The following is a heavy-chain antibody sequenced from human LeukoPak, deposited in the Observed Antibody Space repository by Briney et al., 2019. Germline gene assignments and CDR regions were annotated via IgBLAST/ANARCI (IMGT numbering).Heavy chain of an antibody. CDR3: ARDLRDTIFGVVEDGMDV. V-gene: IGHV1-2*02. D-gene: IGHD3-3*01. CDR2: INPNSGGT. CDR1: GYTFTGYY. J-gene: IGHJ6*02. Sequence: ASVKVSCKASGYTFTGYYMHWVRQAPGQGLEWMGWINPNSGGTNYAQKFQGRVTMTRDTSISTAYMELSRLRSDDTAVYYCARDLRDTIFGVVEDGMDVWGQGTTVTVSS.